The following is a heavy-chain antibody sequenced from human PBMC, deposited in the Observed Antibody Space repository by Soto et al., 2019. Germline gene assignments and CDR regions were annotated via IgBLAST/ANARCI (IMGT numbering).Heavy chain of an antibody. D-gene: IGHD2-2*01. CDR1: GGTFSSYA. V-gene: IGHV1-69*01. Sequence: QVQLVQSGAEVKKPGSSVKVSCKASGGTFSSYAISWVRQAPGPGLEWMGGIIPIFGTANYGQKLQGRVTITADEYTSTAYMELRSLRSEDTAVYYCARDILGYCSSSSCYGALSYWGQGTLVTVSS. CDR3: ARDILGYCSSSSCYGALSY. CDR2: IIPIFGTA. J-gene: IGHJ4*02.